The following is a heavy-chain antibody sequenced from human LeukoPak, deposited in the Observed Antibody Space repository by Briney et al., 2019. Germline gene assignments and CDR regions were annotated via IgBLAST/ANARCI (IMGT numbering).Heavy chain of an antibody. CDR2: LFYTGET. D-gene: IGHD1-26*01. Sequence: PSETLSLNCIVSDGSISSSSYYWGWIRQPPGKGLEWIGNLFYTGETFYNPSLNSRVTISVDTSKSQFSLRLSSVTAADTAVYYCASTDSGRYSYFDYWGQGTLVTVSS. J-gene: IGHJ4*02. CDR1: DGSISSSSYY. CDR3: ASTDSGRYSYFDY. V-gene: IGHV4-39*01.